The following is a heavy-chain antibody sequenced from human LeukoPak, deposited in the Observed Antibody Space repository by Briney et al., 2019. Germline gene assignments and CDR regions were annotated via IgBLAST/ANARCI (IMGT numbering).Heavy chain of an antibody. CDR3: ARDSQHQLPLGFDY. J-gene: IGHJ4*02. D-gene: IGHD2-2*01. V-gene: IGHV1-2*02. CDR1: GYTFTGYY. Sequence: GASVKVSCKASGYTFTGYYMHWVRQAPGQGLEWMGWINPNSGGTNYAQKLQGRVTMTTDTSTSTAYMELRSLRSDDTAVYYCARDSQHQLPLGFDYWGQGTLVTVSS. CDR2: INPNSGGT.